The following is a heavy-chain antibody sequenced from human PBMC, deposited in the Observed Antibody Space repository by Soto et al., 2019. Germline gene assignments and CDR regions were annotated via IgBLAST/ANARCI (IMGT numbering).Heavy chain of an antibody. CDR2: VRNKANNYNT. CDR1: GFTFSDHY. V-gene: IGHV3-72*01. J-gene: IGHJ4*02. Sequence: GSLRLSCAASGFTFSDHYMDWVRQAPGKGLEWVGRVRNKANNYNTEYAASVKGRFTISRDDSKYSLYLQMNSLKTEDTAVYYCARVGSSGSYRHYPFDYWGQGTLVTVS. D-gene: IGHD3-10*01. CDR3: ARVGSSGSYRHYPFDY.